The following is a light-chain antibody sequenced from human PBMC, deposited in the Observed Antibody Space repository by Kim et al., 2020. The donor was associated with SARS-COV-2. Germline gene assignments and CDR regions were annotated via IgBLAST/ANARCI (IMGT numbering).Light chain of an antibody. CDR1: QSVSSN. V-gene: IGKV3-15*01. CDR3: QQYNDWPPLT. Sequence: PGERATLSCRTSQSVSSNLAWYQQKPGQAPRLLIYGASTRATGIPARFSGSESGTEFTLTISSLQSEDFAVYYCQQYNDWPPLTFGGGTKVEIK. J-gene: IGKJ4*01. CDR2: GAS.